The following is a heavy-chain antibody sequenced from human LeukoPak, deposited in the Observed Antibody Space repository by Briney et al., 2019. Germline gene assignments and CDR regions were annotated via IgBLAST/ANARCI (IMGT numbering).Heavy chain of an antibody. Sequence: GASVKVSCKASGYTFTGYYMHWVRQAPGQGLEWMGWINPNSGGTNYAQKFQGRVTMTRDTSISTAYMELSRLRSDDTAVYYCTRGRSSGSYYASYYWYFDLWGRGTLVTVSS. CDR2: INPNSGGT. V-gene: IGHV1-2*02. D-gene: IGHD1-26*01. J-gene: IGHJ2*01. CDR3: TRGRSSGSYYASYYWYFDL. CDR1: GYTFTGYY.